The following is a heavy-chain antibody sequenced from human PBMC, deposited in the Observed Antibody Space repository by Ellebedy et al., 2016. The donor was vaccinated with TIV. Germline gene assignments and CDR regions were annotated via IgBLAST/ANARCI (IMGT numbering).Heavy chain of an antibody. J-gene: IGHJ4*02. V-gene: IGHV3-30*18. Sequence: GESLKISXAASGFTFSSYGMHWVRQAPGKGLEWVAVISYDGSNKYYADSVKGRFTISRDNSKNTLYLQMNSLRAEDTAVYYCAKDDDETTGMDYWGQGTLVTVSS. CDR1: GFTFSSYG. D-gene: IGHD4-11*01. CDR2: ISYDGSNK. CDR3: AKDDDETTGMDY.